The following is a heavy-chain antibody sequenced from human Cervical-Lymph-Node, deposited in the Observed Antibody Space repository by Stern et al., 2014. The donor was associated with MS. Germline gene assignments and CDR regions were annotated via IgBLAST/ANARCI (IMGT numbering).Heavy chain of an antibody. V-gene: IGHV3-9*01. J-gene: IGHJ4*02. CDR3: AKAGYDTLTGYIYYFDY. D-gene: IGHD3-9*01. Sequence: VQLVQSGGGLVQPGRSLRLSCAASGFTFDDYAMHWVRQAPGKGLEWVSGISWNRGSIGYADSVKGRFTISRDNAKNFLYLQMNSLRAEDTAFYYCAKAGYDTLTGYIYYFDYWGQGTLVTVSS. CDR2: ISWNRGSI. CDR1: GFTFDDYA.